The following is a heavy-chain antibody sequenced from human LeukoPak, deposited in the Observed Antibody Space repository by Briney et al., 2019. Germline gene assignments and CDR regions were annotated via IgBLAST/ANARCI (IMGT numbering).Heavy chain of an antibody. D-gene: IGHD1-26*01. Sequence: PSETLSLTCTVSGGSISSYYWSWIRQPPGKGLEWIGYIYYSGSTNYNPSLKSRVTISVDTSKNQFSLKLSSVTAADTAVYYCARAPYGSYSDYWGQGTLVTVSS. J-gene: IGHJ4*02. CDR1: GGSISSYY. CDR3: ARAPYGSYSDY. CDR2: IYYSGST. V-gene: IGHV4-59*01.